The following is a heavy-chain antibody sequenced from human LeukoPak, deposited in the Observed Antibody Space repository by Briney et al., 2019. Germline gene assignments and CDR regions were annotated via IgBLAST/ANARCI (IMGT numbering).Heavy chain of an antibody. CDR1: GFTVSSNY. V-gene: IGHV3-66*01. D-gene: IGHD3-10*01. CDR2: IYSGGST. J-gene: IGHJ3*02. CDR3: ARDGWFGELLGLAFDI. Sequence: GGSLRLSCAASGFTVSSNYMSWVRQAPGKGLEWVSVIYSGGSTYYADSVKGRFTISRDNSKNTLYLQMNSLRAEDTAVYYCARDGWFGELLGLAFDIWGQGTMVTVSS.